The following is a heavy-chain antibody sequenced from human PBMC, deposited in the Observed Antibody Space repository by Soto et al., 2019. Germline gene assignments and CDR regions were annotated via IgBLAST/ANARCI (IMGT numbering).Heavy chain of an antibody. CDR2: INPNSGGT. V-gene: IGHV1-2*04. CDR3: ARDITEGAALSSSWSTSFSVYYYGMDV. Sequence: ASVKVSCKASGYTFTGYYMHWVRQAPGQGLEWMGWINPNSGGTNYAQKFQGWVTMTRDTSISTAYMELSRLRSDDTAVYYCARDITEGAALSSSWSTSFSVYYYGMDVWGQGTTVTVSS. D-gene: IGHD6-13*01. J-gene: IGHJ6*02. CDR1: GYTFTGYY.